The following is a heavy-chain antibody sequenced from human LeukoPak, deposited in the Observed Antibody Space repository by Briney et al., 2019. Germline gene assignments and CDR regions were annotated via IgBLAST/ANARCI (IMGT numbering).Heavy chain of an antibody. CDR1: GGTFSGYA. V-gene: IGHV1-69*13. D-gene: IGHD5-18*01. CDR3: AREANTAPSTFDY. CDR2: IIPIFGTA. J-gene: IGHJ4*02. Sequence: ASVKVSCKASGGTFSGYAISWVRQAPGQGLEWMGGIIPIFGTANYAQKFQGRVTITADESTSTAYMELSSLRSEDTAVYYCAREANTAPSTFDYWGQGTLVTVSS.